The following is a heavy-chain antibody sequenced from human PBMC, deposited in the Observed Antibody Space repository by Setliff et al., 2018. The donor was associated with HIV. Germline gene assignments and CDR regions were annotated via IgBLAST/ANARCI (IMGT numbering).Heavy chain of an antibody. D-gene: IGHD4-17*01. CDR3: ARAPGPYGDYNWFDP. V-gene: IGHV4-34*01. CDR2: INHRGST. J-gene: IGHJ5*02. Sequence: PETLSLTCAVYGGSFSDYYWTWIRQSPGKGLEWIGEINHRGSTNYNPSLKSRVTVSVDTSKNQFSLKLNSVTAADTAVYYCARAPGPYGDYNWFDPWGQGALVTVSS. CDR1: GGSFSDYY.